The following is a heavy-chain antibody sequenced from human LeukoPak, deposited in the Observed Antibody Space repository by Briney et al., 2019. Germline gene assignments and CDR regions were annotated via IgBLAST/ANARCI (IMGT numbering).Heavy chain of an antibody. CDR1: GFTFSDYG. V-gene: IGHV3-30*02. J-gene: IGHJ4*02. CDR3: TKHLSS. Sequence: GRSLRLSCVASGFTFSDYGMHWVRQAPGKGLDWVAFIPYDGGNKYYADSVKGRFTISRDNSKSTLYLQMNSLRTEDSAVYYCTKHLSSGGQGTLVTVSS. D-gene: IGHD6-19*01. CDR2: IPYDGGNK.